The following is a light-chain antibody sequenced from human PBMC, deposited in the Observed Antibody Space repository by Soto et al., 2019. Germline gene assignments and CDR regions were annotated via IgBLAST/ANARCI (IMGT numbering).Light chain of an antibody. J-gene: IGKJ4*01. CDR1: QNINFY. Sequence: DIQMTQSPSSLSASVGDRVTITCRASQNINFYLNWFQQKPGKAPKVLIYAASSLQVGVPSRFSGSGSGTDFTLPISRLQPEDFATYFCQQSYTAPPFGGGTKVEI. CDR3: QQSYTAPP. CDR2: AAS. V-gene: IGKV1-39*01.